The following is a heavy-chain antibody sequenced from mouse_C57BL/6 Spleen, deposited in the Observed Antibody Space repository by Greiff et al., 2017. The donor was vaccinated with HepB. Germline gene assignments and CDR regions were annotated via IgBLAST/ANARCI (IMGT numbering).Heavy chain of an antibody. D-gene: IGHD1-1*01. CDR2: IDPSDSYT. CDR1: GYTFTSYW. CDR3: ARADYYGPYYFDY. J-gene: IGHJ2*01. Sequence: VQLQQPGAELVMPGASVKLSCKASGYTFTSYWMHWVKQRPGQGLEWIGEIDPSDSYTNYNQKFKGKSTLTVDKSSSTAYMQLSSLTSEDSAVYYCARADYYGPYYFDYWGQGTTLTVSS. V-gene: IGHV1-69*01.